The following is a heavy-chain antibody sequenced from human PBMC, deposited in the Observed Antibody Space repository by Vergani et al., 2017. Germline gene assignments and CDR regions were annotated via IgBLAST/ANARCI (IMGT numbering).Heavy chain of an antibody. V-gene: IGHV1-69*12. CDR2: IIPIFGTA. J-gene: IGHJ6*02. CDR1: GGTFSSYA. CDR3: ARPRRDGYNYYYYYGMDV. D-gene: IGHD5-24*01. Sequence: QVQLVQSGAEVKKPGSSVKVSCKASGGTFSSYAISWVRQAPGQGLEWMGGIIPIFGTANYAQKFQGRVTITADESTSTAYMGLSSLRSEDTAVYYCARPRRDGYNYYYYYGMDVWGQGTTVTVSS.